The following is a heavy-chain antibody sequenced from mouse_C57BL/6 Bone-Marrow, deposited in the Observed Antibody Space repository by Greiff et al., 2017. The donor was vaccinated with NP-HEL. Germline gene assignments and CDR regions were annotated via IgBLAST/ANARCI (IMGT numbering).Heavy chain of an antibody. CDR1: GYTFTSYW. V-gene: IGHV1-69*01. J-gene: IGHJ1*03. CDR3: ASGWLPLYWYFDV. CDR2: IDPSDSYT. Sequence: VQLQQPGAELVMPGASVKLPCKASGYTFTSYWMHWVKQRPGQGLEWIGEIDPSDSYTNYNQKFKGKSTLTVDKSSSTAYMQLSSLTSEDSAVYYCASGWLPLYWYFDVWGTGTTVTVSS. D-gene: IGHD2-3*01.